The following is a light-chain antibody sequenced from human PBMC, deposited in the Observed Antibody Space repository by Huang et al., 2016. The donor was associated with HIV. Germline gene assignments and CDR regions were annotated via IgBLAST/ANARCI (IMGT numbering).Light chain of an antibody. CDR1: QGISNS. CDR3: QQYYSTPT. Sequence: DIQMTQSPSSLSAFVGDRVTITCRASQGISNSLAWYQQKPGKAPKRLVYTASRLENGVPSRFNGSGSGTDYTLTINTLQPEDFATYHCQQYYSTPTFGRGTKVAVK. CDR2: TAS. V-gene: IGKV1-NL1*01. J-gene: IGKJ1*01.